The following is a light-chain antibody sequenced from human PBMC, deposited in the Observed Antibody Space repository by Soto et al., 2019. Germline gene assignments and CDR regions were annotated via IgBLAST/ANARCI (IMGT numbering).Light chain of an antibody. J-gene: IGLJ1*01. Sequence: QSALTQPASVSGSPGQSITISCTGSSSDVGGYNFVSWYQQHPGKAPKLMIYEVSNRSAGVSSRFSGSTSGNTASLTISGLPAEDEAYYCCTSYATSNSYVFGAGTKVTVL. CDR1: SSDVGGYNF. CDR2: EVS. V-gene: IGLV2-14*01. CDR3: TSYATSNSYV.